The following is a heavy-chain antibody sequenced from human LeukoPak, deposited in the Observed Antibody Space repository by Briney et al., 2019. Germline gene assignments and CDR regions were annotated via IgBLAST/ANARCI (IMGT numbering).Heavy chain of an antibody. CDR1: AGSISSSSYY. CDR2: IYYSGTT. D-gene: IGHD3-10*01. Sequence: TSETLSLTCTVSAGSISSSSYYWGWIRQPPGKGLEWIGSIYYSGTTYHNPSLKSRVTVSVDTSKNQFSMKLSAVTAADTAVYYCARRPRTGENGGYFDYWGQGTLVTVSS. CDR3: ARRPRTGENGGYFDY. V-gene: IGHV4-39*01. J-gene: IGHJ4*02.